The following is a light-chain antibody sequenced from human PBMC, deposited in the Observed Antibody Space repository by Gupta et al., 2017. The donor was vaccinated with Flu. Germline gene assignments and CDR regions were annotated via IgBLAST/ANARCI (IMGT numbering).Light chain of an antibody. CDR1: SIDVGGYNY. J-gene: IGLJ3*02. V-gene: IGLV2-11*02. CDR3: CSYAGTYTWV. CDR2: DVN. Sequence: QAALTQPRSVSGSPGQSVTISCTGTSIDVGGYNYVSWYQQHPAKAPKLMIYDVNKWPSGVPDRFSGSSSGNTASLTISGLQAEDEADYYCCSYAGTYTWVFGGGTKLTVL.